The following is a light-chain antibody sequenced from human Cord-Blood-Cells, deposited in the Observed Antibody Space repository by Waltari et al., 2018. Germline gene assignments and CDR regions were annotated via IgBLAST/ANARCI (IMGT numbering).Light chain of an antibody. CDR1: QSISSY. J-gene: IGKJ3*01. CDR3: QQSYSTLIT. Sequence: DIQMTQSPSSLSASVGDRVTITCRASQSISSYLNWYQQKPGKAPKLLIYAASSLQSGGPTRFSGSGSGTDFTLTISSLQPEDFATYYCQQSYSTLITFGPGTKVDIK. CDR2: AAS. V-gene: IGKV1-39*01.